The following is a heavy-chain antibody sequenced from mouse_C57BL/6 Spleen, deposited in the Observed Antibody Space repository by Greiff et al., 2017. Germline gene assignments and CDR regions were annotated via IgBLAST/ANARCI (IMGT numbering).Heavy chain of an antibody. CDR3: ARWSGNYVIDY. CDR2: ISSGSSTI. D-gene: IGHD2-1*01. V-gene: IGHV5-17*01. J-gene: IGHJ2*01. Sequence: EVKLMESGGGLVKPGGSLKLSCAASGFTFSDYGMHWVRQAPEKGLEWVAYISSGSSTIYYADTVKGRFTIARDNAKNTLFLQMTSLRSEDTAMYYCARWSGNYVIDYWGQGTTLTVSS. CDR1: GFTFSDYG.